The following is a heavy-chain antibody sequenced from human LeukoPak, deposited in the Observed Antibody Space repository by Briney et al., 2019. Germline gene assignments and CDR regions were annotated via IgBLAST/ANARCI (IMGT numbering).Heavy chain of an antibody. J-gene: IGHJ4*02. CDR1: GFSFSSYW. CDR2: INSDGSSI. Sequence: GGSLRLSCAASGFSFSSYWIPWVRQAPGKGLVWVSRINSDGSSISYADSVKGRFTISRDNAKNTLYLQMNSLRAEDTAVYYCARGDLLGDYWGQGTLVTVSS. CDR3: ARGDLLGDY. V-gene: IGHV3-74*01. D-gene: IGHD1-26*01.